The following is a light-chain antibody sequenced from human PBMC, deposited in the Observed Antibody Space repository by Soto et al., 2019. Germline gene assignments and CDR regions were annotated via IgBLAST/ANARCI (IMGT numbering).Light chain of an antibody. CDR3: HETYSYPPT. CDR1: QSIASY. CDR2: AAS. V-gene: IGKV1-39*01. Sequence: DIQMTQSPSSLSASVADRVTITCRARQSIASYLNWYQHKKGKAPKILIYAASSLQRGVPSRFSGSGSGTDFTLPISSLQPEDLSTYYCHETYSYPPTFGQGTKVDIK. J-gene: IGKJ1*01.